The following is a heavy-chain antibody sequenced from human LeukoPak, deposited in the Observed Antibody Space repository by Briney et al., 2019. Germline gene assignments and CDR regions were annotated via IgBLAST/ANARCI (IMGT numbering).Heavy chain of an antibody. CDR3: AKAVGVAATSPTSYFYYGMDV. Sequence: GGSLRLSCAASGFMFTTYAMSWVRQAPEKGLQWVSAIGRDGGRTYYADSVKGRFTISTDNSKNTLYLQMNSLRGEDTAVYFCAKAVGVAATSPTSYFYYGMDVWGQGTKVTVSS. D-gene: IGHD2-15*01. J-gene: IGHJ6*02. CDR2: IGRDGGRT. V-gene: IGHV3-23*01. CDR1: GFMFTTYA.